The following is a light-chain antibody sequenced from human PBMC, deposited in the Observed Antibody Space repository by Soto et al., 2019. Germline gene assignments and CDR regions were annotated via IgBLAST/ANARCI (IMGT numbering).Light chain of an antibody. Sequence: DIQMTQSPSSLSASVGDRVTITCRASQSISTYLNWYQQKPGKAPKLLIYAASSLQSGVPSRFSGRGSGTDFTITISSLQPEDFATYYCQQSHSSPPWTFGQGTKVEIK. CDR3: QQSHSSPPWT. CDR1: QSISTY. CDR2: AAS. V-gene: IGKV1-39*01. J-gene: IGKJ1*01.